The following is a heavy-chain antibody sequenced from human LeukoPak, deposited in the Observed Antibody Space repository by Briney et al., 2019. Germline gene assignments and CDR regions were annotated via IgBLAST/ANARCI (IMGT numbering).Heavy chain of an antibody. V-gene: IGHV3-7*01. J-gene: IGHJ6*02. CDR1: GFTFSNYW. CDR2: IKQDGSEK. Sequence: GGSLRLSCAASGFTFSNYWMSWVRQAPGKGLEWVANIKQDGSEKCYVDSVKGRFTISRDNAKNSLYLQMNSLRAEDTAVYYCARDRWELLSNSYHYCGLDVWGQGTTVTVFS. D-gene: IGHD2-15*01. CDR3: ARDRWELLSNSYHYCGLDV.